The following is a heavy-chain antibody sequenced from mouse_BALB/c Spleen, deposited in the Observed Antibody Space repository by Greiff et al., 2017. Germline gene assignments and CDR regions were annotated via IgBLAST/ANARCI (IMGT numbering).Heavy chain of an antibody. D-gene: IGHD2-2*01. Sequence: VQLQQSGAELARPGASVTISCKASGFTFTSYTMHWVRQRPGQGLEWIGYISPSGGYTNYNQKFKDKATLTADNSPSTAYMQLSRLTSEDPAVYYCARGGLHQYPYAMDYWGQGTSVTVSS. CDR3: ARGGLHQYPYAMDY. CDR2: ISPSGGYT. V-gene: IGHV1-4*01. J-gene: IGHJ4*01. CDR1: GFTFTSYT.